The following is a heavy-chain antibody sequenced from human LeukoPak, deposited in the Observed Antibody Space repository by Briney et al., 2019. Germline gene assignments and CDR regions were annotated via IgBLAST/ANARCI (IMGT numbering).Heavy chain of an antibody. CDR2: FYHSRST. CDR3: ARSSAYYDYVWGSYRPRYYFDY. V-gene: IGHV4-38-2*01. CDR1: GYSISSGYY. J-gene: IGHJ4*02. D-gene: IGHD3-16*01. Sequence: SETLSLTCAVSGYSISSGYYWGWIRPTPGKGLEWIGSFYHSRSTYYNPSLKSRVTILVDTSKNQFSLKLSSVTAADTAVYYCARSSAYYDYVWGSYRPRYYFDYWGQGTLVTVSS.